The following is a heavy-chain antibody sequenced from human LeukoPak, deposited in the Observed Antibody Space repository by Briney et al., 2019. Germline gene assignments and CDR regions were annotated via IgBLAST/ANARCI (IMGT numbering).Heavy chain of an antibody. V-gene: IGHV4-4*02. CDR1: RGSISSNTW. CDR3: ARGAPGYYGSGSYYNLYYYYYMDV. CDR2: IYRSGST. D-gene: IGHD3-10*01. Sequence: SETLSLTCAVSRGSISSNTWWSWVRQPPGKGLEWIGEIYRSGSTNYNPSLKSRVTISVDTSKNQFSLKLSSVTAADTAVYYCARGAPGYYGSGSYYNLYYYYYMDVWGKGTTVTISS. J-gene: IGHJ6*03.